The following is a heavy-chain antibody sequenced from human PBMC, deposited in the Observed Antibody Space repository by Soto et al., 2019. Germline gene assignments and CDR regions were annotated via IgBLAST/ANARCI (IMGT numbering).Heavy chain of an antibody. CDR1: GFTFSSYA. Sequence: EVQLLESGGGLVQPGGSLRLSCAASGFTFSSYAMSWVRQAPGKGLEWVSAISGSGGSTYYADSVKGRFTISRDNSKNTLYLQMNSLRAEDTAVYYCRGVRGEVGYYYYGMDVWGQGTTVTVSS. CDR3: RGVRGEVGYYYYGMDV. D-gene: IGHD3-10*01. CDR2: ISGSGGST. V-gene: IGHV3-23*01. J-gene: IGHJ6*02.